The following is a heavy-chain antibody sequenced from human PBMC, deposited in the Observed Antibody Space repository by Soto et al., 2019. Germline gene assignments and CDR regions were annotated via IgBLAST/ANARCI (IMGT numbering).Heavy chain of an antibody. V-gene: IGHV3-9*01. CDR1: GFILDECA. CDR2: ISGNSGSI. D-gene: IGHD6-19*01. J-gene: IGHJ3*02. Sequence: EVQMVESGGGLVQPGRYLRLSCVASGFILDECAMHWVRQAPGKGLEWVSGISGNSGSIGYADSVKGRFTISRDNAKNSLYLQMDSLRAEDTALYYCASKRYPTGWHTDALDIWGQGTMVTVSS. CDR3: ASKRYPTGWHTDALDI.